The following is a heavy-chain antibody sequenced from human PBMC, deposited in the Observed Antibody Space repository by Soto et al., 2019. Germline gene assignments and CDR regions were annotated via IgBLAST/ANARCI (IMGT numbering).Heavy chain of an antibody. D-gene: IGHD6-19*01. J-gene: IGHJ5*02. CDR2: INAGNGNT. CDR3: ASQFAGYSSGPYNWFDP. V-gene: IGHV1-3*01. CDR1: GYTFTSYA. Sequence: VASVKVSCKASGYTFTSYAMHWVRQAPGQRLEWMGWINAGNGNTKYSQKFQGRVTITRDTSASTAYMELSSLRSEDTAVYYCASQFAGYSSGPYNWFDPWGQGTLVTVSS.